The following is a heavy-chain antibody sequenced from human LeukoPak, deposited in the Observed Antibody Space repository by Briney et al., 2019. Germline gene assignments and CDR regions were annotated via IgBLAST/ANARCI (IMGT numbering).Heavy chain of an antibody. CDR1: GFTFSNYR. J-gene: IGHJ4*02. CDR2: ISGTSTYI. V-gene: IGHV3-21*01. Sequence: PGGSLRLSCVASGFTFSNYRMNWVRQAPGKGLEWVSSISGTSTYIYYADSVKGRFTISRDNSKNTLYLQMNSLRAEDTAVYYCARGVGIAAAGSYWGQGTLVTVSS. D-gene: IGHD6-13*01. CDR3: ARGVGIAAAGSY.